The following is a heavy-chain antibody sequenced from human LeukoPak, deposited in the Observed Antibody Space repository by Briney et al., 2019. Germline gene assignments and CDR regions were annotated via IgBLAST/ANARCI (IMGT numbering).Heavy chain of an antibody. CDR2: IYYNGST. V-gene: IGHV4-31*03. D-gene: IGHD5-12*01. CDR3: ARHSDYLRAFDY. Sequence: SQTLSLTCTVSGGSISSGGYYWSWIRQHPGTDLEWIGYIYYNGSTYYNPSLKSRVTISVDTSKNQFSLKLSSVTAADTAVYYCARHSDYLRAFDYWGQGTLVTVSS. CDR1: GGSISSGGYY. J-gene: IGHJ4*02.